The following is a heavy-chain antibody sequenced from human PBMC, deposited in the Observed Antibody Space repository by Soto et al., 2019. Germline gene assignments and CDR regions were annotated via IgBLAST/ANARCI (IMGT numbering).Heavy chain of an antibody. V-gene: IGHV3-21*06. Sequence: EVQVVESGGGLVKPGGSLRLSCTFTFSMYSMNWVRQAPGKGLEWVASISSGSAYIKYAESVKGRFTISRDKDKNSLHLQMNSLRAEDTAIYHCARDQGGSYDSWFDPWGQGTLVTVSS. CDR1: TFSMYS. CDR3: ARDQGGSYDSWFDP. D-gene: IGHD1-26*01. J-gene: IGHJ5*02. CDR2: ISSGSAYI.